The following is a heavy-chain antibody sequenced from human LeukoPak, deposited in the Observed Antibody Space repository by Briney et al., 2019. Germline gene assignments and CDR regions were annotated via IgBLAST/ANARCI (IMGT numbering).Heavy chain of an antibody. Sequence: PGGSLRLSCEASGFTFSSYSMNWVRQAPGKGLEWVSSISSSSSYIYYAESAKGRFTISRDNAKNSLYLQMNSLRAEDTAVYYCARDLIVGGTAILVYWGQGTLVTVSS. CDR1: GFTFSSYS. CDR2: ISSSSSYI. CDR3: ARDLIVGGTAILVY. V-gene: IGHV3-21*01. J-gene: IGHJ4*02. D-gene: IGHD1-26*01.